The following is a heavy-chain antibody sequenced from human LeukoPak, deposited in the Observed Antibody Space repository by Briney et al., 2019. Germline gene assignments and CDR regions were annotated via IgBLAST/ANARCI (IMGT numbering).Heavy chain of an antibody. CDR2: INAYNGNT. CDR3: ARGVVGATFYYYYYMDV. D-gene: IGHD1-26*01. J-gene: IGHJ6*03. Sequence: ASVKVSCKASGYTFTSYGISWVRQAPGQGLEWMGWINAYNGNTNYAQKFQGRVTMTTDTSTSTAYMELRSLRSDDTAVYYCARGVVGATFYYYYYMDVWGKGTPVTVSS. CDR1: GYTFTSYG. V-gene: IGHV1-18*01.